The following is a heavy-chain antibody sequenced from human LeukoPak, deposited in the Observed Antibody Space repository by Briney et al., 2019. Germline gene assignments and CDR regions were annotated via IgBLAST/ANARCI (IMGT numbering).Heavy chain of an antibody. V-gene: IGHV1-18*01. D-gene: IGHD3-10*01. J-gene: IGHJ4*02. CDR3: AKDIYYGSGSYPGN. CDR2: ISAYNGNF. CDR1: VYTLIRYG. Sequence: ASVKVSCKASVYTLIRYGITWVRQAPGQELEGMGWISAYNGNFNYAQKFQARVTMTTDTSTSTAYLELRRVRFADTAVYYCAKDIYYGSGSYPGNWGQGTLVTVSS.